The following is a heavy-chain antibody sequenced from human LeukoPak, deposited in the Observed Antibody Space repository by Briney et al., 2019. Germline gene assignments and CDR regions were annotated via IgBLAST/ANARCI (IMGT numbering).Heavy chain of an antibody. V-gene: IGHV3-7*03. CDR1: GFTFSSYT. CDR3: ARAMDY. Sequence: AGGSLRLSCAASGFTFSSYTMSWVRQAPGKGLEWVANIKQDGSEKYYVDSVKGRSTISRDNAKNSLYLQMNSLRAEDTAVYYCARAMDYWGQGTLLTVSS. CDR2: IKQDGSEK. J-gene: IGHJ4*02.